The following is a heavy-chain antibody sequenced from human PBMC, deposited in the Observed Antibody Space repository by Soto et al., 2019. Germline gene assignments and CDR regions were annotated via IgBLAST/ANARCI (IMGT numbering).Heavy chain of an antibody. CDR3: ARVAEDSSGYLDY. Sequence: QVQLVQSGAEVKKPGASVKVSCKTSGYIFTKNAIHWVRQAPGYGLEWMAWINAGNGNTIYSQKFQGRVTITRDTSASPASMELSSLRSEDPAVYYCARVAEDSSGYLDYWGQGTLVTVSS. CDR2: INAGNGNT. D-gene: IGHD3-22*01. J-gene: IGHJ4*02. CDR1: GYIFTKNA. V-gene: IGHV1-3*01.